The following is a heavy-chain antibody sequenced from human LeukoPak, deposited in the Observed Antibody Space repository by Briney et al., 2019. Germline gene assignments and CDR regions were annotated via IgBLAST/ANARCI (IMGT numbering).Heavy chain of an antibody. CDR3: ARVQKGQWLVMDLDY. Sequence: ASVKVSCKVSGYTLTELSMHWVRQAPGKGLEWMGGFGPEDGETIYAQKLQGRVTMTTDTSTSTAYMELRSLRSDDTAVYYCARVQKGQWLVMDLDYWGQGTLVTVSS. CDR2: FGPEDGET. D-gene: IGHD6-19*01. CDR1: GYTLTELS. V-gene: IGHV1-24*01. J-gene: IGHJ4*02.